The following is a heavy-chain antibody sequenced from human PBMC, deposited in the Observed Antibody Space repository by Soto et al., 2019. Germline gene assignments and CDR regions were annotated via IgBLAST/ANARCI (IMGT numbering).Heavy chain of an antibody. V-gene: IGHV5-51*01. J-gene: IGHJ6*02. CDR2: IYPGDSDT. D-gene: IGHD3-10*01. CDR3: ARRGSGKPYYYGMDV. CDR1: GYSCTSYW. Sequence: GESLKISCKGSGYSCTSYWIGWVRQMPGKGLEWMGIIYPGDSDTRYSPSFQGQVTISADKSISTAYLQWSSLKAPDTAMYYCARRGSGKPYYYGMDVWGQGTTVTVSS.